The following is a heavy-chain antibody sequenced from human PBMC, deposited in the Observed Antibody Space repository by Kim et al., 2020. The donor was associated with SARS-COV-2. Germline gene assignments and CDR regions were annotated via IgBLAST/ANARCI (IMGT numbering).Heavy chain of an antibody. D-gene: IGHD2-8*02. CDR2: ISGSGGST. Sequence: GSLRLSCAASGFTFSSYAMSLFRQAPGKGLEWVSAISGSGGSTYYADSVKGRFTISRDNSKNTLYLQMNSLRAEDTAVYYCAKVRARLLGYYYYGMDVWGQGTTVTVSS. V-gene: IGHV3-23*01. CDR1: GFTFSSYA. CDR3: AKVRARLLGYYYYGMDV. J-gene: IGHJ6*02.